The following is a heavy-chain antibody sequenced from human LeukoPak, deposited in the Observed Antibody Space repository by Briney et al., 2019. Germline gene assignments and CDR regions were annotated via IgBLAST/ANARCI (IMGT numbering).Heavy chain of an antibody. D-gene: IGHD2-21*01. CDR2: IYYDGST. J-gene: IGHJ3*01. CDR3: ARWVVSGIRGAFDV. CDR1: SASITSSNYY. V-gene: IGHV4-39*07. Sequence: PSETLSLTCTVSSASITSSNYYWAWIRQPPGKGLEFIGTIYYDGSTYYNPSLKRRVTISIDTSSKQFSLKLNSVTAADTAVYYCARWVVSGIRGAFDVWGQGTMVPVS.